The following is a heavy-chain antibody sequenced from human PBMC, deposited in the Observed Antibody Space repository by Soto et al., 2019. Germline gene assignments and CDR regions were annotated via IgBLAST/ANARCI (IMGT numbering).Heavy chain of an antibody. CDR1: GFTFDDYT. J-gene: IGHJ6*02. CDR3: AKDIFEAGDV. D-gene: IGHD3-3*01. V-gene: IGHV3-43*01. CDR2: ISWNGGSK. Sequence: GGSLRLSCAASGFTFDDYTMHWVRQAPGKGLEWVSLISWNGGSKYYADSVKGRFTISRDNSKNSLYLQMNSLRTEDTALYYCAKDIFEAGDVWGQGTTVTVSS.